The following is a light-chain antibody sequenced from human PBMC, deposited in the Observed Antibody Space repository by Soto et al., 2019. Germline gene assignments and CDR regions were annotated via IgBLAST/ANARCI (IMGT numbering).Light chain of an antibody. CDR1: QSVSSSY. Sequence: EIVLTQSPGTLSLSPGERVTLSCRASQSVSSSYLAWYQQKPGQAPRLLIYGASSRATGIPDRFSGSGSGTVFTLTISRLEPEDFAVYYCQQFGSSPLYTFGQGTNLEIK. V-gene: IGKV3-20*01. J-gene: IGKJ2*01. CDR2: GAS. CDR3: QQFGSSPLYT.